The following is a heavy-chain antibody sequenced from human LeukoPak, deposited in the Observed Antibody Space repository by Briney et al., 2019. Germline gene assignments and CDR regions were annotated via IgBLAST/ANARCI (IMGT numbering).Heavy chain of an antibody. D-gene: IGHD3-22*01. V-gene: IGHV4-31*03. Sequence: PSETLSLTCTVSGGSISSGGYYWSWIRQHPGKGLEWIGYIYYSGTTYYNPSLRSRVTISLDTSKNQFSLKLSSVTAADTAVYYCAIPISGYGSFDIWGQGTIVTVSS. CDR3: AIPISGYGSFDI. CDR1: GGSISSGGYY. CDR2: IYYSGTT. J-gene: IGHJ3*02.